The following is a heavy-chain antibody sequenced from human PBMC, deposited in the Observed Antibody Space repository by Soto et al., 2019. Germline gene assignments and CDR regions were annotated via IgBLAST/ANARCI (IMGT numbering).Heavy chain of an antibody. Sequence: WIGYIYYSGSTNYNPSLKSRVTISVDTSKNQFSLKLSSVTAADTAVYYCARSFDYYDSSGYRGHYYFDYWGQGTLVTV. D-gene: IGHD3-22*01. CDR3: ARSFDYYDSSGYRGHYYFDY. CDR2: IYYSGST. V-gene: IGHV4-59*01. J-gene: IGHJ4*02.